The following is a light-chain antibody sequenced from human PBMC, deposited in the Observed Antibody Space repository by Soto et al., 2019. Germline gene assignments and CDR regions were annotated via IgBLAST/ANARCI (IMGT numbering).Light chain of an antibody. J-gene: IGKJ5*01. CDR1: ESVSRN. Sequence: VVLTQSPASLSVSPGERATLSCRASESVSRNLAWYQQKPGQAPRLLIYDASTRATGIPDRFSGGGSGTEFTLTISSLQSEDFVVYYCQQYNSWPPITFGQGTRLENK. CDR3: QQYNSWPPIT. CDR2: DAS. V-gene: IGKV3-15*01.